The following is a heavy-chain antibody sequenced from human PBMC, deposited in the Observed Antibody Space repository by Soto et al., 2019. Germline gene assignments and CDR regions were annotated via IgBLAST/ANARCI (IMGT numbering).Heavy chain of an antibody. J-gene: IGHJ4*02. D-gene: IGHD3-10*01. V-gene: IGHV3-23*01. Sequence: EVRLLESGGGLVQPGGSLRLSCAASGFTFSVYAMCWVRQAPGRGLEWVSGISGSGDSTQYADSVKGRFTVSRDNSKSMLYLQTNSLRAEDTAIYYCAKALYGGFTYWGQGTRVTVSS. CDR1: GFTFSVYA. CDR3: AKALYGGFTY. CDR2: ISGSGDST.